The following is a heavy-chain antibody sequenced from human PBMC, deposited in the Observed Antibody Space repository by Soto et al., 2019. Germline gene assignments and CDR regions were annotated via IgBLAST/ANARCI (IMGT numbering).Heavy chain of an antibody. CDR1: GGTFSSYA. CDR2: IIPIFGTA. J-gene: IGHJ6*02. V-gene: IGHV1-69*13. D-gene: IGHD4-17*01. Sequence: ALVKVSCKASGGTFSSYAISWVRQAPGQGLEWMGGIIPIFGTANYAQKFRGRVTITADESTSTAYMELSSLRSEDTAVYYCARTRTTVVTRIYYYYGMDVWGQGTTVTVSS. CDR3: ARTRTTVVTRIYYYYGMDV.